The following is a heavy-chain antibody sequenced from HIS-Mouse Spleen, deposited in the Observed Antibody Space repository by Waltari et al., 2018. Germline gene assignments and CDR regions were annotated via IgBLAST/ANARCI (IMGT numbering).Heavy chain of an antibody. CDR1: GGPISSSSYY. CDR3: AREIPYSSSWYDWYFDL. D-gene: IGHD6-13*01. J-gene: IGHJ2*01. CDR2: IYYSGST. V-gene: IGHV4-39*07. Sequence: QLQLQESGPGLVKPSETLSLTCTVSGGPISSSSYYWGWIRQPPGKGLEWIGSIYYSGSTYDTPSLKSRVTISVDTSKNQFSLRLSSVTAADTAVYYCAREIPYSSSWYDWYFDLWGRGTLVTVSS.